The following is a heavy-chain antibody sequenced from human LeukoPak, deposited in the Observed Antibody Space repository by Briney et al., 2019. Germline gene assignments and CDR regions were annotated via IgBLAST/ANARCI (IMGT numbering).Heavy chain of an antibody. CDR3: VSGSRGWFDDNWFDP. CDR1: GFTFSSYS. J-gene: IGHJ5*02. V-gene: IGHV3-23*01. CDR2: ISGSGGST. D-gene: IGHD6-19*01. Sequence: GGSLRLSCAASGFTFSSYSMNWVRQAPGKGLEWVSTISGSGGSTYYADSVKGRFTISRDNSKNTLYLQMNSLRDEDTAVYYCVSGSRGWFDDNWFDPWGQGTLVTVSS.